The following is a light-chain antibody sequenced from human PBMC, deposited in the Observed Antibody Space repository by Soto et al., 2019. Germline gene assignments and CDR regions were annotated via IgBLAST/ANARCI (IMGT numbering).Light chain of an antibody. CDR3: QQRSNWPRT. CDR1: QSVSSQ. CDR2: DAS. J-gene: IGKJ1*01. Sequence: EIVLTQSPGTLSLSPGERATLSCRASQSVSSQLAWYQHKPGQAPRLLIYDASNRATGIPARFSGSGSGTDFTLTISSLEPEDFAVYYCQQRSNWPRTFGQGTKVDIK. V-gene: IGKV3-11*01.